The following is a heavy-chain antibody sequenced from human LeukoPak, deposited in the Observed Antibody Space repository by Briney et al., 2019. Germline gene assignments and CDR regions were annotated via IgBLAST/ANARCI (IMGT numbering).Heavy chain of an antibody. D-gene: IGHD2-2*01. CDR2: ISGSGGST. Sequence: GGSLRLSCAASGFTFSSYAMSWVRQAPGKGLEWVSGISGSGGSTYYADSVKGQFTISKDNSKNTLYLQMNSLRAEDTAVYYCAKVAPSSLTYHFDYWGERTLVTVSS. CDR1: GFTFSSYA. CDR3: AKVAPSSLTYHFDY. V-gene: IGHV3-23*01. J-gene: IGHJ4*02.